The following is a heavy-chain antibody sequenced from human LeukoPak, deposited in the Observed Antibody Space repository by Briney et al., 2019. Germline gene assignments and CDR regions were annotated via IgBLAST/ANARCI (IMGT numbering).Heavy chain of an antibody. J-gene: IGHJ5*02. D-gene: IGHD3-16*02. CDR3: ARLYTFGGVIVPRFDP. CDR2: INPNSGGT. V-gene: IGHV1-2*02. CDR1: GYTFTGYY. Sequence: ASVKVSCKASGYTFTGYYMHWVRQAPGQGLEWMGWINPNSGGTNYAQKFQGRVTMTRDTSISTAYMELSRLRSDDTAVYYCARLYTFGGVIVPRFDPWGQGTLVTVSS.